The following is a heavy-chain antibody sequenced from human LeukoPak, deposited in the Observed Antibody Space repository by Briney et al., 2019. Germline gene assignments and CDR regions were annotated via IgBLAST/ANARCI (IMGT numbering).Heavy chain of an antibody. CDR1: GFTFSSYA. CDR3: AKTPIAVAGPDVHFDY. Sequence: GGSLRLSCAASGFTFSSYAMSWVRQAPGKGLEWVSAISGSGGSTYYADSVKGRFTISRDNSKNTLYLQMNSLRAEDTAVYYCAKTPIAVAGPDVHFDYWGQGTLVTVSS. V-gene: IGHV3-23*01. D-gene: IGHD6-19*01. J-gene: IGHJ4*02. CDR2: ISGSGGST.